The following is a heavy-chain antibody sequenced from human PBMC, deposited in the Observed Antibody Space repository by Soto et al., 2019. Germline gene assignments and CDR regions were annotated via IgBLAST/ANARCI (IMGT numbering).Heavy chain of an antibody. J-gene: IGHJ6*04. D-gene: IGHD2-2*03. CDR1: GGSVSRNGYS. Sequence: SKTLSLTCTVSGGSVSRNGYSWGLIRQSPRKGLEWIGTIYSSENTYYNPSLLSRVTISVDTSKNEFSLRLSSVTAADTAVYYCAILNGYCVSTNCHYYYAMDVCGKGTMVT. CDR2: IYSSENT. CDR3: AILNGYCVSTNCHYYYAMDV. V-gene: IGHV4-39*01.